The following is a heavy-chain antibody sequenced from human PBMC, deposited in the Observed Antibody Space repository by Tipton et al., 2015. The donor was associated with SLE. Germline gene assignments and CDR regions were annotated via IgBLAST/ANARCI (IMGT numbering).Heavy chain of an antibody. CDR1: GFTVSSNY. V-gene: IGHV3-11*04. CDR2: ISSSGSTI. CDR3: AREIGAAAGSDFDY. D-gene: IGHD6-13*01. J-gene: IGHJ4*02. Sequence: SLRLSCAASGFTVSSNYMSWVRQAPGKGLEWVSYISSSGSTIYYADSVKGRFTISRDNAKNSLYLQMNSLRAEDTAVYYCAREIGAAAGSDFDYWGQGTLVIVSS.